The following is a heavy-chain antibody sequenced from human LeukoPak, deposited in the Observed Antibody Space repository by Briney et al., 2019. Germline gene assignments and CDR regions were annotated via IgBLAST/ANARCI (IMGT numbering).Heavy chain of an antibody. D-gene: IGHD3-22*01. CDR3: ARQKYSSGSTPPDY. CDR1: GYSFTSYW. CDR2: IYPGDSET. Sequence: GESLKISCKGPGYSFTSYWIGWVRQMPGKGLEWMGIIYPGDSETRYSPSFQGQVTISADKSISTAYLQWSSLKASDSAMYYCARQKYSSGSTPPDYWGQGTLVTVSS. J-gene: IGHJ4*02. V-gene: IGHV5-51*01.